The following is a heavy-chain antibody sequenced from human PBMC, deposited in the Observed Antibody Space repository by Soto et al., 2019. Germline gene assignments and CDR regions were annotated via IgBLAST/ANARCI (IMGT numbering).Heavy chain of an antibody. CDR3: TRDLSSGWPDDAFDI. D-gene: IGHD6-19*01. CDR1: GYTFTSYD. V-gene: IGHV1-8*01. J-gene: IGHJ3*02. Sequence: ATVKVSCKASGYTFTSYDINWVRQATGQGLEWMGWMNPNSGNTGYAQKFQGWVTMTRNTSISTAYMELSRLRSDDTVVYYCTRDLSSGWPDDAFDIWGQGTMVTV. CDR2: MNPNSGNT.